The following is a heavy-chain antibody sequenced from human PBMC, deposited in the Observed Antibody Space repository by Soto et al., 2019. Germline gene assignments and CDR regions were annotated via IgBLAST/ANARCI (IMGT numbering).Heavy chain of an antibody. CDR3: ARHAWIGTYYFEN. Sequence: NLRETLSLTCTVSGGSIYISSHFWFWIRQPPGKGLEWIGSIHHSGSTYYNPSLKSRVTISVDTSKSQISLKLSSVTAADTAVFYCARHAWIGTYYFENWGQGTRVTVSS. D-gene: IGHD3-10*01. CDR1: GGSIYISSHF. J-gene: IGHJ4*02. CDR2: IHHSGST. V-gene: IGHV4-39*01.